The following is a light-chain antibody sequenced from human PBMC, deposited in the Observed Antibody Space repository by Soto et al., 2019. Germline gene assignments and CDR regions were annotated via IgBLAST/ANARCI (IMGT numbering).Light chain of an antibody. V-gene: IGKV3-15*01. CDR1: QSVRSN. Sequence: EIVVTQSPATLSVSPGERATLSCRASQSVRSNLAWYQQKPGQAPRLLIYGASTRATGIPARFSGSGSGTEFTLTISSLEPEDFAVYYCQQRSNWPPITFGQGTRLEIK. CDR3: QQRSNWPPIT. CDR2: GAS. J-gene: IGKJ5*01.